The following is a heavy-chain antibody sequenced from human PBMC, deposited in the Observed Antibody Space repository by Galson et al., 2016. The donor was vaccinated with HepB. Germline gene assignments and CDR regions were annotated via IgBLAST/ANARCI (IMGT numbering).Heavy chain of an antibody. CDR3: ASGEIPFDY. J-gene: IGHJ4*02. CDR1: RFTFSAYE. V-gene: IGHV3-48*03. CDR2: ISSSGTTI. Sequence: SLRLSCAASRFTFSAYEMNWVRQAPGKGLEWIAYISSSGTTIKYADSVKGRFTISRDNAKNSLYLPMNSLRAEDTAVYYCASGEIPFDYWGQGPLVTVAS. D-gene: IGHD2-21*01.